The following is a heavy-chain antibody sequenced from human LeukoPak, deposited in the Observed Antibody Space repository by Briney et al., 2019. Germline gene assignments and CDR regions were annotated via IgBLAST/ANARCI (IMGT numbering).Heavy chain of an antibody. J-gene: IGHJ4*02. Sequence: GGSLRLSCAASGFTFSSYGMHWVRQAPGNGLEWVAVISYDGSNKYYADSVKGRFTISRDNSKNTLYLQMNSLRAEDTAVYYCAKDKRVYFDWLLSHFDYWGQGTLVTVSS. D-gene: IGHD3-9*01. CDR3: AKDKRVYFDWLLSHFDY. V-gene: IGHV3-30*18. CDR1: GFTFSSYG. CDR2: ISYDGSNK.